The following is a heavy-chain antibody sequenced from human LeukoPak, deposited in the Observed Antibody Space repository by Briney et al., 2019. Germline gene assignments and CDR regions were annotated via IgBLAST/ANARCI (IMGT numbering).Heavy chain of an antibody. CDR3: AKGMTTVTLDYFDY. D-gene: IGHD4-17*01. CDR1: GFTFSSYA. Sequence: PGGSLRLSCAASGFTFSSYAMTWVREAPGKGLGGFSAFSGSGGSTYYADSVKGRFTISRDNSKNTLYLQMNSLRAEDTAVYYCAKGMTTVTLDYFDYWGQGTLVTVSS. J-gene: IGHJ4*02. CDR2: FSGSGGST. V-gene: IGHV3-23*01.